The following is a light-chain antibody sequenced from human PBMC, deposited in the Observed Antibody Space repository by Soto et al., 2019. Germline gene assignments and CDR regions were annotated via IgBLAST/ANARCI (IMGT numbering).Light chain of an antibody. CDR2: KAS. V-gene: IGKV1-5*03. J-gene: IGKJ3*01. CDR1: QIISNW. Sequence: DIQVTQSPSTLSASVGDSVTISCRASQIISNWLAWYQQKPVKAPKLLIYKASTLESGVPSRFSGSESGTDFTLTISGLQPDDFATYYCQPYNTFLLTCGPGTKVDIK. CDR3: QPYNTFLLT.